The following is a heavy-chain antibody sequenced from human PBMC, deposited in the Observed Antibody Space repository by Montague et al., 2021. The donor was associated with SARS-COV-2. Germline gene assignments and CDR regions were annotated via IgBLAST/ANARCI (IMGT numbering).Heavy chain of an antibody. V-gene: IGHV4-34*01. CDR3: TRARRANYYYYYGMDV. Sequence: SETLSLTCAVYGGSFSGYYWSWIRQPPGKGLEWIGEINHSGSTNHNPSLKSRVTISVDTSKNQFSLKLSSVTAADTAVYYCTRARRANYYYYYGMDVWGQGTTVTVSS. J-gene: IGHJ6*02. CDR2: INHSGST. CDR1: GGSFSGYY.